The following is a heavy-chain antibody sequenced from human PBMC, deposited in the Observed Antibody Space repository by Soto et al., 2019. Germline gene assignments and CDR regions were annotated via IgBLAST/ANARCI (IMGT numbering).Heavy chain of an antibody. CDR1: GYTFTGYY. J-gene: IGHJ3*02. CDR3: AKDYSLPSVVVAATPEGAFDI. D-gene: IGHD2-15*01. Sequence: SVKVSCKASGYTFTGYYMHWVRQAPGKGLEWVAVISYDGNNKYFVDSVKGRFTISRDNSKNTLFLQMNSLRAEDTALYYCAKDYSLPSVVVAATPEGAFDIWGQGTMVTVSS. CDR2: ISYDGNNK. V-gene: IGHV3-30*18.